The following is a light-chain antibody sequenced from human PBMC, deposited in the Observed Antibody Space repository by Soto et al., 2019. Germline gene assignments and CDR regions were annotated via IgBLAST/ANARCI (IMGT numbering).Light chain of an antibody. CDR3: QQYGSWT. J-gene: IGKJ1*01. CDR2: DTS. CDR1: QSVSSY. V-gene: IGKV3-20*01. Sequence: SCRASQSVSSYLAWYQQKPGQAPRLLIYDTSIRASGIPARFSGSGSGTDFTLTISRLEPEDFAVYYCQQYGSWTFGQGTKVDIK.